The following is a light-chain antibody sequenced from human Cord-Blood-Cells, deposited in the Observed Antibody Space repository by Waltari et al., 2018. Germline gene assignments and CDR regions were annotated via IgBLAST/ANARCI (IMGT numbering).Light chain of an antibody. V-gene: IGKV3-15*01. CDR2: GAS. J-gene: IGKJ2*01. CDR1: QSVSSN. Sequence: EIVMTQSPATLSVSPGERATLSCRASQSVSSNLAWYQQKPGQSPRLLIYGASTRATGIPARLSGRGSGTEFTLTISSLQSEDFAVYYCQQYNNWPPAFGQGTKLEIK. CDR3: QQYNNWPPA.